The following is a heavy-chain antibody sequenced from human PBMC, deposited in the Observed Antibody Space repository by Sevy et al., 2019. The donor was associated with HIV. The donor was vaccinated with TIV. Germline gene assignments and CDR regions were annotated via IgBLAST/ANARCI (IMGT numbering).Heavy chain of an antibody. J-gene: IGHJ3*02. Sequence: ASVVSCKASGYTFTSYDINWVRQASGQGLEWMGWMNPNSGNAGYTQNFQGRVTITRNTSISTAYMELSSLRSEDTAVYYCARGSSYYYDSNSYYDAFDIWGQGTMVTVSS. CDR2: MNPNSGNA. D-gene: IGHD3-22*01. CDR1: GYTFTSYD. CDR3: ARGSSYYYDSNSYYDAFDI. V-gene: IGHV1-8*03.